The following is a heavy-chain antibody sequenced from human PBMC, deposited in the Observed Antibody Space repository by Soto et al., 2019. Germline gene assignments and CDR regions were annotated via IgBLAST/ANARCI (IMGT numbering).Heavy chain of an antibody. Sequence: ASVKVSCKASGYSFTDYHIHWVRQAPGQGLEWLGRINPKSGGTSTAQKFQGWVTMTTDTSISTASMELTRLTSDDTAIYYCARGDSTDCSNGVCSFFYNHDMNVWGQGTTVTVSS. CDR2: INPKSGGT. D-gene: IGHD2-8*01. CDR1: GYSFTDYH. CDR3: ARGDSTDCSNGVCSFFYNHDMNV. V-gene: IGHV1-2*04. J-gene: IGHJ6*02.